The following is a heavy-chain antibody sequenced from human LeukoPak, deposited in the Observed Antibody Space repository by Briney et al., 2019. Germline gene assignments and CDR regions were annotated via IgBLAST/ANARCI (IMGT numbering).Heavy chain of an antibody. J-gene: IGHJ4*02. V-gene: IGHV1-18*01. D-gene: IGHD3-10*01. Sequence: ASVKVSCKASGYTFTSYGISWVRQAPGQGIEWMGWISAYNGNTNYAQKLQGRVTMTTDTSTSTAYMELRSLRSDDTAVYYCARDDLTMVRGLVDYWGQGTLVTVSS. CDR3: ARDDLTMVRGLVDY. CDR1: GYTFTSYG. CDR2: ISAYNGNT.